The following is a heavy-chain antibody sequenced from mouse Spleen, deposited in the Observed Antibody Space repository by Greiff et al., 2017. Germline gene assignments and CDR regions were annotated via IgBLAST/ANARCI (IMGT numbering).Heavy chain of an antibody. V-gene: IGHV14-4*01. Sequence: VQLKQSGAELVRPGASVKLSCTASGFNIKDDYMHWVKQRPEQGLEWIGWIDPENGDTEYASKFQGKATITADTSSNTAYLQLSSLTSEDTAVYYCASMITTRDYWGQGTTLTVSS. CDR3: ASMITTRDY. CDR1: GFNIKDDY. J-gene: IGHJ2*01. D-gene: IGHD2-4*01. CDR2: IDPENGDT.